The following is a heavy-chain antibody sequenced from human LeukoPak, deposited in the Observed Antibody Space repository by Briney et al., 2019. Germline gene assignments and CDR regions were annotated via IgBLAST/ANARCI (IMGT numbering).Heavy chain of an antibody. Sequence: SVKVSCKASGGTFSSYAISWVRQAPGQGLEWMGGIIPIFGTANYAQKFQGRVTITADESTSTAYMELSSLRSEDTAVYYCARDGASGYSLITFDYWGQGTLVTVSP. CDR1: GGTFSSYA. D-gene: IGHD2-15*01. CDR2: IIPIFGTA. CDR3: ARDGASGYSLITFDY. J-gene: IGHJ4*02. V-gene: IGHV1-69*01.